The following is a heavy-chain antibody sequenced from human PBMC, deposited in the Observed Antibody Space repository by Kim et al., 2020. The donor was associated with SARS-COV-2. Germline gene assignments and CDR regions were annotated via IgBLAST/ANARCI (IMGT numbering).Heavy chain of an antibody. V-gene: IGHV5-51*01. Sequence: GESLKISCKGSGYSFTSYWIGWVRQMPGKGLEWMGIIYPGDSDTRYSPSFQGQVTISADKSISTAYLQWSSLKASDTAMYYCARQAHYYDSSGYYRRPSLDAFDIWGQGTMVTVSS. D-gene: IGHD3-22*01. CDR1: GYSFTSYW. CDR3: ARQAHYYDSSGYYRRPSLDAFDI. J-gene: IGHJ3*02. CDR2: IYPGDSDT.